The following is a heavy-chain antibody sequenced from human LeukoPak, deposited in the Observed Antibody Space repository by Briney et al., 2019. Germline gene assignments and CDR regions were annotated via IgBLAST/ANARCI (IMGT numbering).Heavy chain of an antibody. CDR3: ARDLRGYDLRPDAFDI. CDR2: IIPIFGTA. CDR1: GGTFSSYA. V-gene: IGHV1-69*06. D-gene: IGHD5-12*01. Sequence: GASVKVSCKASGGTFSSYAISWVRQAPGQGLEWMGGIIPIFGTANYAQKFQGRVTITADKSTSTAYMELSSLRSEDTAVYYCARDLRGYDLRPDAFDIWGQGTMVTVSS. J-gene: IGHJ3*02.